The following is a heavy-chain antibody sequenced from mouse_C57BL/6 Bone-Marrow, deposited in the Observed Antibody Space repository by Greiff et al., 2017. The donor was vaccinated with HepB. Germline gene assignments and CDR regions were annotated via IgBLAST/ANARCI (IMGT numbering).Heavy chain of an antibody. CDR1: GYTFTSYW. CDR3: ARDSTSTVVAPGFAY. V-gene: IGHV1-55*01. D-gene: IGHD1-1*01. CDR2: IYPGSGST. Sequence: VQLQQPGAELVKPGASVKMSCKASGYTFTSYWITWVKQRPGQGLAWIGDIYPGSGSTNYNEKFKSKATLTVDTSSSTAYMQLSSLTSEDSAVYYCARDSTSTVVAPGFAYWGQGTLVTVSA. J-gene: IGHJ3*01.